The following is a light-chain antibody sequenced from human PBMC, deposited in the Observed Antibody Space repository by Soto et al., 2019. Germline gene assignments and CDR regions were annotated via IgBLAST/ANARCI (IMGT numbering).Light chain of an antibody. J-gene: IGLJ2*01. Sequence: QSVLTQPPSASGSPGQSVTISCTGTSSDVGGYNYVSWYQQHPGKAPKLMIYEVSKRPSGVPDRFSGSKSGYTASLTVSGLQAEDEADYYCSSYAGSNNVVFGGGTKVTVL. V-gene: IGLV2-8*01. CDR2: EVS. CDR3: SSYAGSNNVV. CDR1: SSDVGGYNY.